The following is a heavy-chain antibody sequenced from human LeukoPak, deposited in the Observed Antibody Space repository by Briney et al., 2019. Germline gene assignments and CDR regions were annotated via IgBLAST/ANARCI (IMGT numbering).Heavy chain of an antibody. D-gene: IGHD2-2*01. Sequence: GASVKVSCKTSRYTFTNYDITWVRQAPGQGLEWMGWISVYNGNTNYAQKLQGRVTMTTDTSTSTAYMELRSLRSDDTAVYYCARDYQRQLYLYYFDYWGQGTLVTVSS. CDR3: ARDYQRQLYLYYFDY. V-gene: IGHV1-18*01. J-gene: IGHJ4*02. CDR2: ISVYNGNT. CDR1: RYTFTNYD.